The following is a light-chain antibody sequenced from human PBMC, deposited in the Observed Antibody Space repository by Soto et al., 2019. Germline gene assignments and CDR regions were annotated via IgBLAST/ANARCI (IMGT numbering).Light chain of an antibody. V-gene: IGLV2-14*01. CDR2: DVS. CDR1: SSDVGGYNY. CDR3: SSYTSSSTYV. J-gene: IGLJ1*01. Sequence: QSALTQPASVSGSPGQSITISCTGTSSDVGGYNYVSWYQQHPGKAPKLLIYDVSPRPAGISNRFSGSKSGHTASLTISGLQAEHEADYYCSSYTSSSTYVFGTGTKLTVL.